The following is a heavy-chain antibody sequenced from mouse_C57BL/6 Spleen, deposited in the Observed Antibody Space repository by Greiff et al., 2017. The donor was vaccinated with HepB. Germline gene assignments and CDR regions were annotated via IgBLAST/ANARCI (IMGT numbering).Heavy chain of an antibody. CDR2: ISYDGSN. J-gene: IGHJ3*01. CDR1: GYSITSGYY. D-gene: IGHD1-1*01. CDR3: ARDGYYGSVAY. V-gene: IGHV3-6*01. Sequence: DVKLQESGPGLVKPSQSLSLTCSVTGYSITSGYYWNWIRQFPGNKLEWMGYISYDGSNNYNPSLKNRISITRDTSKNQFFLKLNSVTTEDTATYYCARDGYYGSVAYWGQGTLVTVSA.